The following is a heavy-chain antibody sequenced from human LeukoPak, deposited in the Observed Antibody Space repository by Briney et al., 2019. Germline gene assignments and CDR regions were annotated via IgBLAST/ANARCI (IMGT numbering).Heavy chain of an antibody. Sequence: ASVKVSCKVSGYTLTELSMHWVRQAPGKGLEWMGGFDPEDGETIYAQKFQGRATMTEDTSTDTAYMELSSLRSEDTAVYYCASHSGWYLWTYYYYMDVWGKGTTVTVSS. D-gene: IGHD6-19*01. J-gene: IGHJ6*03. CDR2: FDPEDGET. CDR1: GYTLTELS. V-gene: IGHV1-24*01. CDR3: ASHSGWYLWTYYYYMDV.